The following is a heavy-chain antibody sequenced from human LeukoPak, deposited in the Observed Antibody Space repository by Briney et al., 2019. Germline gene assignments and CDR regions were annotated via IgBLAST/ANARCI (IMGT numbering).Heavy chain of an antibody. Sequence: SETLSLTCAVNGGSFSGYYWNWIRQPPGKGLEWIGDITHTGSTNDNPSLAGRVTVSVDTSKNQFSLSLASVTAADTALYYCARGSPASDDAFDIWGQGTLVTVSS. V-gene: IGHV4-34*01. CDR1: GGSFSGYY. CDR3: ARGSPASDDAFDI. J-gene: IGHJ3*02. CDR2: ITHTGST. D-gene: IGHD2-2*01.